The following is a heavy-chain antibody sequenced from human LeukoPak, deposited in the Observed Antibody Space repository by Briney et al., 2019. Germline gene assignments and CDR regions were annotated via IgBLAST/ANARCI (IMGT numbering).Heavy chain of an antibody. CDR1: GFTFSTYS. CDR3: ARVPRASSGPFDY. J-gene: IGHJ4*02. CDR2: ISSSSTYI. V-gene: IGHV3-21*01. D-gene: IGHD3-22*01. Sequence: GGSLRLSCAASGFTFSTYSMNWVRQAPGKGLEWVSSISSSSTYIYYADSVKGRFTISRDNAKNSLFLQMNSLRAEDTAVYYCARVPRASSGPFDYWGQGTLVTVSS.